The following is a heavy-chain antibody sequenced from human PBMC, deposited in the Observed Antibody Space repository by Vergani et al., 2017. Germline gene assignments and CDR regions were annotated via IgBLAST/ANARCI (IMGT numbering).Heavy chain of an antibody. V-gene: IGHV1-24*01. D-gene: IGHD3-10*01. CDR1: GYTLTELS. CDR2: FDPEDGET. J-gene: IGHJ5*02. Sequence: QVQLVQSGAEVKKPGASVKVSCKVSGYTLTELSMHWVRQATGKGLEWMGGFDPEDGETIYAQKFQGRVTMTEDTSTSTAYMELRSLRSDDTAVYYCAREYYYGSGSPHGWVDPWGQGTLVTVSS. CDR3: AREYYYGSGSPHGWVDP.